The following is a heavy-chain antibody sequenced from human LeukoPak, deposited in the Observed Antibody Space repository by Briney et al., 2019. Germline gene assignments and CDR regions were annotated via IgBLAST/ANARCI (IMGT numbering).Heavy chain of an antibody. CDR2: IYHSGST. Sequence: NPSETLSLTCAVSGGSISSGGYSWSWIRQPPGKGLEWIGNIYHSGSTYYNPSLKSRVTISVDRSKNQFSLKLSSVTAADTAVYYCARGTITMVRGVTYNWFDPWGQGTLVTVSS. CDR1: GGSISSGGYS. V-gene: IGHV4-30-2*01. CDR3: ARGTITMVRGVTYNWFDP. J-gene: IGHJ5*02. D-gene: IGHD3-10*01.